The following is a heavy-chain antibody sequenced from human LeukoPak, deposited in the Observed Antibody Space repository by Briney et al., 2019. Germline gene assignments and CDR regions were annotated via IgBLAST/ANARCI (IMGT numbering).Heavy chain of an antibody. CDR3: ARDLVNYYDSSGYYPRGDRRYFDL. CDR2: IIPIFGTA. J-gene: IGHJ2*01. V-gene: IGHV1-69*06. D-gene: IGHD3-22*01. CDR1: GYTFSSYV. Sequence: SVKVSCKASGYTFSSYVISWVRQAPGQGLEWMGGIIPIFGTANYAQKFQGRVTITADKSTSTVYMELSSLRSEDTAMYYCARDLVNYYDSSGYYPRGDRRYFDLWGRGTLVTVSS.